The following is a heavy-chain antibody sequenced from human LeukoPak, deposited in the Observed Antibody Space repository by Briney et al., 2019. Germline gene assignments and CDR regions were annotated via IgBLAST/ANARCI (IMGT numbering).Heavy chain of an antibody. V-gene: IGHV3-7*05. CDR1: GFTFSAFW. CDR3: GRWAEGFDF. J-gene: IGHJ4*02. Sequence: PGESLRISCEASGFTFSAFWMGWVRQAPGQGLEWVANINKDGSEKNYVSSVKGRFTISRDNAKNSLTLQMNSLRAEDTAVYFWGRWAEGFDFWGQGTLVTVSS. D-gene: IGHD1-14*01. CDR2: INKDGSEK.